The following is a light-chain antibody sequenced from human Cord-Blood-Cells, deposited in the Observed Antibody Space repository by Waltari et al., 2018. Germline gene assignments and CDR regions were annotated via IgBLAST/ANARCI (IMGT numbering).Light chain of an antibody. J-gene: IGLJ3*02. CDR2: DVS. Sequence: QSALTQPAAVSGSPGQSITTSCTGTSSDVGGYNFVSWYQQHPGKAPKLMIYDVSNRPSGVSNRFSGSKSGNTASLTISGLQAEDKADYYCSSYTGSSTWVFGGGTKLTVL. V-gene: IGLV2-14*03. CDR3: SSYTGSSTWV. CDR1: SSDVGGYNF.